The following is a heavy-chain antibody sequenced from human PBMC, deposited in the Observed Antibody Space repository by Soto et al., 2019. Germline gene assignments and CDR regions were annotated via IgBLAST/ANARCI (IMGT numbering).Heavy chain of an antibody. CDR3: ARGSDYYDSSGYLTPFDY. V-gene: IGHV3-33*01. CDR2: IWYDGSNK. J-gene: IGHJ4*02. CDR1: GFIFSSYG. D-gene: IGHD3-22*01. Sequence: PGGSLRLSCAASGFIFSSYGMHWVRQAPGKGLEWVAIIWYDGSNKYYADSVKGRFTVSRDNSKNTLYLQMNSLRYEDTAVYYCARGSDYYDSSGYLTPFDYWGQGTLVTVSS.